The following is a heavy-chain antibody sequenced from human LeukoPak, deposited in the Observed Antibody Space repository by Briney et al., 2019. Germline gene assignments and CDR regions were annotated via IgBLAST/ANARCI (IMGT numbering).Heavy chain of an antibody. CDR1: GFTFSSYG. V-gene: IGHV3-21*01. CDR3: AREGTIFGVVTLDYGMDV. D-gene: IGHD3-3*01. CDR2: ISSSSSYI. Sequence: GGSLRLSCAASGFTFSSYGMHWVRQAPGKGLEWVSSISSSSSYIYYADSVKGRFTISRDNAKNSLYLQMNSLRAEDTAVYYCAREGTIFGVVTLDYGMDVWGQGTTVTVSS. J-gene: IGHJ6*02.